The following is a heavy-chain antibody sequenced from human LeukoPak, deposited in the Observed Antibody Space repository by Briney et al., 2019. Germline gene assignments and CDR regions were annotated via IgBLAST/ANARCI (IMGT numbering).Heavy chain of an antibody. CDR1: GYTFTSYY. CDR3: ARGSIVGAKTLGFGAFDI. D-gene: IGHD1-26*01. CDR2: INPSGGSR. J-gene: IGHJ3*02. V-gene: IGHV1-46*01. Sequence: ASVKVSCTASGYTFTSYYMHWVRQAPGQGLEWMGIINPSGGSRSYAQKFQGRVTMTRDTSTSTVYMELSSLRSEDTAVYYCARGSIVGAKTLGFGAFDIWGQGTMVTVSS.